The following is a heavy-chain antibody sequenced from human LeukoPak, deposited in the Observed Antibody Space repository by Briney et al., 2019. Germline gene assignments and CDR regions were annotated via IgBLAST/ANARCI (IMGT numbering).Heavy chain of an antibody. J-gene: IGHJ6*02. CDR1: GYTFTSYG. CDR2: INPSDGST. CDR3: ARDTIAFGYSYGPKSDYYYYHGMEV. D-gene: IGHD5-18*01. Sequence: ASVKVSCKASGYTFTSYGISWVRQAPGQGLEWMGIINPSDGSTRYAQKFQGRVTMTRDTSTSTVYMELSSLRSEDTAVYYCARDTIAFGYSYGPKSDYYYYHGMEVWGQGTTVTVSS. V-gene: IGHV1-46*01.